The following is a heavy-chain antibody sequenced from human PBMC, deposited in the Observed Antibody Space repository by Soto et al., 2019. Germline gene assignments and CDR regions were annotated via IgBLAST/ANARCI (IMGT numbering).Heavy chain of an antibody. CDR1: GGSISSGGYS. D-gene: IGHD2-2*01. CDR2: IYHSGST. J-gene: IGHJ5*02. CDR3: ARVPDR. Sequence: PSETLSLTCAVSGGSISSGGYSWSWIRQPPGKGLEWIGYIYHSGSTYYNPSLKSRVTISVDRSKNQFSLKLSSVTAADKDVYYCARVPDRWGQGTLVTVSS. V-gene: IGHV4-30-2*01.